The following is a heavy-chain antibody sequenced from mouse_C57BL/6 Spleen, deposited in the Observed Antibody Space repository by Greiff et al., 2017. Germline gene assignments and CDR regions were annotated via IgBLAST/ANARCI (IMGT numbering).Heavy chain of an antibody. J-gene: IGHJ3*01. CDR1: GYTFTDYN. Sequence: VHVKQSGPELVKPGASVKMSCKASGYTFTDYNMHWVKQSHGKSLEWIGYINPNNGGTSYNQKFKGKATLTVNKSSSTAYMELRSLTSEDSAVYYCANYLAWFAYWGQGTLVTVSA. D-gene: IGHD5-5*01. CDR3: ANYLAWFAY. V-gene: IGHV1-22*01. CDR2: INPNNGGT.